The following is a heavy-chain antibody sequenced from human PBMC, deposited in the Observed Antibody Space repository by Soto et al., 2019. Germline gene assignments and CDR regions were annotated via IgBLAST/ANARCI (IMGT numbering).Heavy chain of an antibody. V-gene: IGHV3-7*05. Sequence: EVQLVESGGGLVQPGGSPRVSCTVSGFTFRNYWMSWVRQAPGKGLEWVAYISAVGREMNYVDSVKGRFTISRDNAKNSLYLQMSGLTDDETAVYFCARHRRSPSSTAYFDFWGQRTLVAVSS. CDR1: GFTFRNYW. J-gene: IGHJ4*02. CDR2: ISAVGREM. CDR3: ARHRRSPSSTAYFDF. D-gene: IGHD2-21*02.